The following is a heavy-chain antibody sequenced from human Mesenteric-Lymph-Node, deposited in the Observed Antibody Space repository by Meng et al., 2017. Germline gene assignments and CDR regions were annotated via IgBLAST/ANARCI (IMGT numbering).Heavy chain of an antibody. D-gene: IGHD5-18*01. CDR3: ARDWLGYGVT. CDR2: VYTTGST. CDR1: GYSIRSDNY. Sequence: SETLSLTCSVSGYSIRSDNYWSWIRQPPGKGLEWIGRVYTTGSTNYNPSLKSRVSISLDTSKNQFSLNLSSVTAADTAVYFCARDWLGYGVTWGQGALVTVSS. V-gene: IGHV4-38-2*02. J-gene: IGHJ5*02.